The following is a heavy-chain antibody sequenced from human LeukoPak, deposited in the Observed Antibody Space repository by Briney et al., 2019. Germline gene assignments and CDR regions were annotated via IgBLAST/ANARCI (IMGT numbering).Heavy chain of an antibody. V-gene: IGHV1-46*01. CDR2: INPSDGAT. J-gene: IGHJ6*03. D-gene: IGHD3-16*01. CDR3: ARERKGGLSANLGGLFASYYTYYYMDV. Sequence: GASVKVSCRTSGYTFTMYYIHWVRQAPGQGLEWMGMINPSDGATTYAQRFQGRVTMTRDMSTTTVYMDLRSLRSEDTAVYFCARERKGGLSANLGGLFASYYTYYYMDVWGRGTTVTVSS. CDR1: GYTFTMYY.